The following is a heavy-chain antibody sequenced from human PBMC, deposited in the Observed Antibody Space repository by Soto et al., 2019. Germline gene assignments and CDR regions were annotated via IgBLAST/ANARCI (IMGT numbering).Heavy chain of an antibody. CDR2: IYHSGST. V-gene: IGHV4-4*02. J-gene: IGHJ5*02. CDR3: AGGGAGRYYGWGGVVRCSAP. CDR1: SGSISSSNW. Sequence: TSATLSLTCAVFSGSISSSNWWSWVRQPPGKGLEWIGEIYHSGSTNYNPSLKSRVTISVDKSKNQFSLKLSSVTAADTAVYYCAGGGAGRYYGWGGVVRCSAPWGQG. D-gene: IGHD3-10*01.